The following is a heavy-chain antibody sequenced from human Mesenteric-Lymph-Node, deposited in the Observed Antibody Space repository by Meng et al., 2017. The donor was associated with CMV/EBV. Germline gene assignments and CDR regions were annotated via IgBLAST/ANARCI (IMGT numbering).Heavy chain of an antibody. J-gene: IGHJ4*02. CDR2: MNPSNDNT. Sequence: ASVKVSCKASGYTFTRYNINWVRQATGQGLEWMGWMNPSNDNTGYAQKFQGRLTMTRDSSTSTAYMELSSLGSEDTAVYYCGRGGEMATINYWGQGTLVTVSS. CDR1: GYTFTRYN. D-gene: IGHD5-24*01. CDR3: GRGGEMATINY. V-gene: IGHV1-8*01.